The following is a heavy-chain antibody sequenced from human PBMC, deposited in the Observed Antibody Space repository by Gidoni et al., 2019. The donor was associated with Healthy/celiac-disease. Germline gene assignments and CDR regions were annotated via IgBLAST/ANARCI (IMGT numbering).Heavy chain of an antibody. Sequence: QVQLVQSGAEVKKPGASVKVSCKASGYTFPSYYMHWVRQAPGQGLEWMGIINPSGGSTSYAQKFQGRVSMTRDTSTSTVYMELSSLRSEDTAVYYCARDLGYCSGGSCYSFDYWGQGTLVTVSS. V-gene: IGHV1-46*01. CDR3: ARDLGYCSGGSCYSFDY. CDR1: GYTFPSYY. D-gene: IGHD2-15*01. J-gene: IGHJ4*02. CDR2: INPSGGST.